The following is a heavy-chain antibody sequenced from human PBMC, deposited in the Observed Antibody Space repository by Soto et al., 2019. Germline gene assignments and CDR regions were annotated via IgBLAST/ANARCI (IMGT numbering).Heavy chain of an antibody. J-gene: IGHJ6*03. CDR2: ISSSGSTI. V-gene: IGHV3-11*01. CDR1: GFTFSDYY. D-gene: IGHD5-12*01. Sequence: GGSLRLSCAASGFTFSDYYMSWIRQAPGKGLEWVSYISSSGSTIYYADSVKGRFTISRDNAKNSLYLQMNSLRAEDTAVYYCAREGLGTASGYDPGYYYYYMDVWGKGTTVTVSS. CDR3: AREGLGTASGYDPGYYYYYMDV.